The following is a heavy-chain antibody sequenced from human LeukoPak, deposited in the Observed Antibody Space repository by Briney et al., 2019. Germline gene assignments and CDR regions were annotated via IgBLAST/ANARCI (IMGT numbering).Heavy chain of an antibody. D-gene: IGHD4-17*01. J-gene: IGHJ4*02. Sequence: GSLRLSCAASGFTFTSYAMSWVRQAPGKGLEWVSGISAGGGSTYYAYSVKGRFTISRDNSKNTLYLQMNSLRAEDTAVYYCAKDFRDYDYWGQGTLVTVSS. CDR1: GFTFTSYA. V-gene: IGHV3-23*01. CDR3: AKDFRDYDY. CDR2: ISAGGGST.